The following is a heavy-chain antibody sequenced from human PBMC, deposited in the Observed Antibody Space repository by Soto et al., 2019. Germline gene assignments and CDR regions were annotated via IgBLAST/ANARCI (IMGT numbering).Heavy chain of an antibody. Sequence: ASVKVSCKASGYTFTSYGISWVRQAPGQGLEWMGWISAYNGNTNYPQKLQGRVTMITDTSTSTAYMELRSLRSDDTAVYYCARAVIVVVPAAPYYYYYMDVWGKGTTVTVSS. CDR3: ARAVIVVVPAAPYYYYYMDV. CDR2: ISAYNGNT. D-gene: IGHD2-2*01. CDR1: GYTFTSYG. J-gene: IGHJ6*03. V-gene: IGHV1-18*01.